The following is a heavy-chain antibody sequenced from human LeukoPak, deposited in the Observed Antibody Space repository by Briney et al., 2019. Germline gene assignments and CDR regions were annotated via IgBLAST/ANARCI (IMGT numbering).Heavy chain of an antibody. D-gene: IGHD4-17*01. CDR3: ARDGGRVTTSSY. Sequence: ASVKVSCKASGYTFTSYGISWVRQAPGQGLEWMGWINPNSGGTNYAQKFQGRVTMTRDTSISTAYMELSRLRSDDTAVYYCARDGGRVTTSSYWGQGTLVTVSS. J-gene: IGHJ4*02. V-gene: IGHV1-2*02. CDR1: GYTFTSYG. CDR2: INPNSGGT.